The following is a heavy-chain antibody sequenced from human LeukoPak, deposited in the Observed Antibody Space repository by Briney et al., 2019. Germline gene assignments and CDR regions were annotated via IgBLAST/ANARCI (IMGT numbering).Heavy chain of an antibody. V-gene: IGHV3-21*01. D-gene: IGHD3-22*01. CDR2: ISSSSSYI. Sequence: GGSLRLSCAASGFTFSSYAMSWVRQAPGKGLEWVSSISSSSSYIYYADSVKGRFTISRDNAKNSLYLQMNSLRAEDTAVYYCARDPPLTYYYDSSERWGQGTLVTVSS. CDR3: ARDPPLTYYYDSSER. J-gene: IGHJ4*02. CDR1: GFTFSSYA.